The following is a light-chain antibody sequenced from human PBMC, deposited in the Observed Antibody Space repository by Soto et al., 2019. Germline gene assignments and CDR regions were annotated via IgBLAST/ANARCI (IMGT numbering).Light chain of an antibody. CDR3: HQYYSPPWN. CDR2: WAS. CDR1: QSVLYSSNNKNY. Sequence: DIVMTQSPDSLAVSLGERATINCKSSQSVLYSSNNKNYLAWYQQKPGQPPKLLIYWASTRESGVPDRFSGSGSGTDFTLTISCLQAEDVAVYYCHQYYSPPWNFGQGTKVEVK. V-gene: IGKV4-1*01. J-gene: IGKJ1*01.